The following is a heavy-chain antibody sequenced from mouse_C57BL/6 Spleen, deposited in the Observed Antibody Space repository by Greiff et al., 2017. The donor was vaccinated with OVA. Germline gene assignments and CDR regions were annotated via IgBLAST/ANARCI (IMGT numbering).Heavy chain of an antibody. CDR2: IDPSDSYT. J-gene: IGHJ2*01. CDR3: ARKGYGFFDY. CDR1: GYTFTSYW. D-gene: IGHD1-1*01. V-gene: IGHV1-69*01. Sequence: QVHVKQPGAELVMPGASVKLSCKASGYTFTSYWMHWVKQRPGQGLEWIGEIDPSDSYTNYNQKFKGKSTLTVDKSSSTAYMQLSSLTSEDSAVYYCARKGYGFFDYWGQGTTLTVSS.